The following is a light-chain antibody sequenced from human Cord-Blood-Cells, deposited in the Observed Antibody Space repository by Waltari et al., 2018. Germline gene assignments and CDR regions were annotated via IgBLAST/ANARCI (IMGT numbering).Light chain of an antibody. CDR1: QSISSW. CDR2: KAS. V-gene: IGKV1-5*03. CDR3: QQYNSYSFT. J-gene: IGKJ4*01. Sequence: DIQMPQSPSTLSASVGDRVTITCRASQSISSWLAWYQQKPGKAPKLLIYKASSLESGVPSRFSGSGSGTEFTLTISSLQPDDFATYYCQQYNSYSFTFGGGTKVEIK.